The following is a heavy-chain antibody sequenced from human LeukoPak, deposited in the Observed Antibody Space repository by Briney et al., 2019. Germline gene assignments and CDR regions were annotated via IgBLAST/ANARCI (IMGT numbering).Heavy chain of an antibody. CDR2: ITFSSSHI. CDR1: GFTFSGYV. D-gene: IGHD3-10*01. CDR3: ARVNIPSGYYYGSGSDLYGMDV. J-gene: IGHJ6*02. Sequence: GGSLRLSCAASGFTFSGYVMTWVRQAPGKGLECVSSITFSSSHIYYADSVKGRFTISRDNTKDSLYLQMNSLRAEDTAVYYCARVNIPSGYYYGSGSDLYGMDVWGQGTTVTVSS. V-gene: IGHV3-21*01.